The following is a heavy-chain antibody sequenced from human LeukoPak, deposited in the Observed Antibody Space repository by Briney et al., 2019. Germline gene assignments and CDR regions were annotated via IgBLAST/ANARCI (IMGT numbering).Heavy chain of an antibody. V-gene: IGHV1-8*01. J-gene: IGHJ4*02. Sequence: ASVKVSCKASGYTFTSYDINWVRQATGQGREWMGWMNPNSSNTGYAQKFQGRVTMTRNTSISTAYMELSSLRSEDTAVYYCARVDWRVSADDYWGQGTLVTVSS. D-gene: IGHD1-1*01. CDR3: ARVDWRVSADDY. CDR2: MNPNSSNT. CDR1: GYTFTSYD.